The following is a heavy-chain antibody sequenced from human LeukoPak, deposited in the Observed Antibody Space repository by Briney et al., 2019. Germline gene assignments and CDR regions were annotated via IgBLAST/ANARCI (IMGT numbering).Heavy chain of an antibody. Sequence: EASVKVSCKACGYTFTGYYMHWVRQAPGQGLEWMGWINPNSGGTNYAQKFQGRVTMTRDTSISTAYMELSRLRSDDTAVYYCARVDTAMDYHYYYGMDVWGQGTTVTVSS. CDR1: GYTFTGYY. CDR3: ARVDTAMDYHYYYGMDV. D-gene: IGHD5-18*01. CDR2: INPNSGGT. V-gene: IGHV1-2*02. J-gene: IGHJ6*02.